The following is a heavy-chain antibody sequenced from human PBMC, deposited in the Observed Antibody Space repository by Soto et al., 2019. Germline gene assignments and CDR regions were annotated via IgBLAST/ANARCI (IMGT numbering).Heavy chain of an antibody. J-gene: IGHJ4*02. D-gene: IGHD2-2*01. CDR2: IDSRGRTL. CDR1: GFTFSNYS. Sequence: LRLSCVSSGFTFSNYSMIWIRHAPGKGLEWLAFIDSRGRTLSYADSVRGRFTISRDNAENSVYLQMDSLRADDTAVYYCARQAASKYIDSWGQGNSVTVSS. V-gene: IGHV3-11*04. CDR3: ARQAASKYIDS.